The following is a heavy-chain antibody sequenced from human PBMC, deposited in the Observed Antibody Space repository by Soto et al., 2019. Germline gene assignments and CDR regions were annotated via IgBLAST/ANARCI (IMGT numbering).Heavy chain of an antibody. V-gene: IGHV4-59*01. J-gene: IGHJ3*02. CDR1: GDSITSYH. D-gene: IGHD3-16*01. CDR3: ARWGEIRSSPHIRAFEI. CDR2: VHYTGRA. Sequence: QVRLQESGPGLVKPSETLSLTCSVSGDSITSYHWNWIRQPPGKELEWIGYVHYTGRAKYLPSLGSRVTMSVDMSKSQFTLKLTSVTAADTAVYYCARWGEIRSSPHIRAFEIWGQGAMVSVSS.